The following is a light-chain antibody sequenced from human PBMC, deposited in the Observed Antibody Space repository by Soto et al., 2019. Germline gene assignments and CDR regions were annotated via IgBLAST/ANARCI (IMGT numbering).Light chain of an antibody. CDR3: AAWDDSLSGHYV. CDR2: RNN. Sequence: QAVVTQPPSASGTPGQRVTISCSGSSSNIGSNYVYWYQQLPGTAPKLLIYRNNQRPSGVPDRFSGSKSGTSASLAISGLRSEDEVDYYCAAWDDSLSGHYVFGTGTELTVL. CDR1: SSNIGSNY. V-gene: IGLV1-47*01. J-gene: IGLJ1*01.